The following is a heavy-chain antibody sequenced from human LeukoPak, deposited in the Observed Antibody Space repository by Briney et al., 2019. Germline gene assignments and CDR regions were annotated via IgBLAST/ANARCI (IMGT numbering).Heavy chain of an antibody. D-gene: IGHD3-10*01. CDR3: TGCSMVRGQDY. V-gene: IGHV3-49*04. CDR1: GFTFGDYA. CDR2: IRSKAYGGTT. Sequence: GGSLRLSCTASGFTFGDYAMSWVRQAPGEGLEWVGFIRSKAYGGTTEYAASVKGRFTISRDDSKSIAYLQMNSLKTEDTAVYYCTGCSMVRGQDYWGQGTLVTVSS. J-gene: IGHJ4*02.